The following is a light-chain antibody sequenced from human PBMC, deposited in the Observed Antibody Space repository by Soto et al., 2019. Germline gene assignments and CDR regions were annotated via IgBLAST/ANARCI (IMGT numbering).Light chain of an antibody. J-gene: IGLJ2*01. Sequence: QSVLTQPPSASGTPGQRVTISCSGSTSNIGSNYVYWYQQLPGTAPKLLIYRNNQRPSGVPDRFSGSKSCTSASLAISGLRSEDEDAYYCATWDDSLSGPVFGGGTKLTVL. CDR2: RNN. V-gene: IGLV1-47*01. CDR3: ATWDDSLSGPV. CDR1: TSNIGSNY.